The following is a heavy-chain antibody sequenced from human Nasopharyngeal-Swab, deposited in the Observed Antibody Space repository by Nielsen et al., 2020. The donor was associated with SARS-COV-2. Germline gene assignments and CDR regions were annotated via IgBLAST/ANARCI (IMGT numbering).Heavy chain of an antibody. Sequence: GESLKISCAASGFTFSSYGMHWVRQAPGKGLEWVAVISYDGSNKYYADSVKGRFTISRDNSKNTLYLQMNSLRAEDTAVYYCATDPAIFGVVNFDYWGQGTLVTVSS. V-gene: IGHV3-30*03. D-gene: IGHD3-3*01. CDR1: GFTFSSYG. CDR2: ISYDGSNK. J-gene: IGHJ4*02. CDR3: ATDPAIFGVVNFDY.